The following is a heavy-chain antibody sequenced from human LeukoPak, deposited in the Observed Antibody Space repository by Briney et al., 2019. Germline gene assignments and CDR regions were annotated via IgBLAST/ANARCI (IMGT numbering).Heavy chain of an antibody. CDR3: ARDRDSYRSLDY. D-gene: IGHD2-21*01. CDR2: IRYDGSNK. J-gene: IGHJ4*02. V-gene: IGHV3-30*02. CDR1: GFTFSSYG. Sequence: GGSLRLSCAASGFTFSSYGMHWVRQAPGKGLEWVAFIRYDGSNKYYADSVKGRFTISRDNSKNTLYLQMNSLRAEDTAVYYCARDRDSYRSLDYWGQGTLVTVSS.